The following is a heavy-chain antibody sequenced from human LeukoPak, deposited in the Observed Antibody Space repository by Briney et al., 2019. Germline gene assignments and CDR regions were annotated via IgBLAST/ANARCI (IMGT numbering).Heavy chain of an antibody. CDR2: IRYDGSNK. D-gene: IGHD2-15*01. J-gene: IGHJ4*02. CDR1: GFTFSNYG. V-gene: IGHV3-30*02. Sequence: GGSLGLSXAASGFTFSNYGMHWVRQAPGKGVEWVALIRYDGSNKYYADSVKGQFTISRDNSKNTLYLQMNSLRAEDTAVYYCAKSYCSGGSCFSDYWGQGTLVTVSS. CDR3: AKSYCSGGSCFSDY.